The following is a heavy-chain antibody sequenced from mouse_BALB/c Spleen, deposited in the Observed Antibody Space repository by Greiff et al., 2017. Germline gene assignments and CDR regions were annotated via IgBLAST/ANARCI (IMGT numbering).Heavy chain of an antibody. CDR2: ISSGGSYT. J-gene: IGHJ2*01. D-gene: IGHD4-1*01. CDR1: GFSFSSYT. Sequence: EVKLMASGGGLVKPGGSLQLSCAASGFSFSSYTMSLVRQTPEKRLEWVATISSGGSYTYYPDSVKGRFTISRDNAKNTLYLQMSRLKAEDTAMYYCTRDGRPYYIDYWGQGTTLTVSS. V-gene: IGHV5-6-4*01. CDR3: TRDGRPYYIDY.